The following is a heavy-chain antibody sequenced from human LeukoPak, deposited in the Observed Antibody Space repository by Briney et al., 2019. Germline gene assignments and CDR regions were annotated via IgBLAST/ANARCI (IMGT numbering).Heavy chain of an antibody. CDR3: ATSPGYWFDP. CDR2: INPNSGGT. CDR1: GYTFTSYY. V-gene: IGHV1-2*02. Sequence: ASVRVSCKAAGYTFTSYYMHWGRQAQGQGLEWMGWINPNSGGTNYAQKFQGRVTMTRDTSISTAYMELSRLRSDDTAVYYCATSPGYWFDPWGQGTLVTVSS. J-gene: IGHJ5*02.